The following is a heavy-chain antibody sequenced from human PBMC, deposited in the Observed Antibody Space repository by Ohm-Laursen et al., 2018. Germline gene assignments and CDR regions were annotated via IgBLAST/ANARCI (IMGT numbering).Heavy chain of an antibody. V-gene: IGHV3-48*04. CDR2: ISSSSSTI. J-gene: IGHJ6*02. Sequence: SLRLSCTASGFTFSSYSMNWVRQAPGKGLEWVSYISSSSSTIYYADSVKGRFTISRDNAKNSLYLQMNSLRAEDTAVYYCASLKPPLYYYGMDVWGQGTTVTVSS. CDR1: GFTFSSYS. CDR3: ASLKPPLYYYGMDV.